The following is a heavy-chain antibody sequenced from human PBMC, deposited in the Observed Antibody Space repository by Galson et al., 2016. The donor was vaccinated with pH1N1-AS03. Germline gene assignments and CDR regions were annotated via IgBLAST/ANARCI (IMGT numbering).Heavy chain of an antibody. CDR2: IYTGGRS. J-gene: IGHJ2*01. CDR1: GDSISSLY. D-gene: IGHD5-12*01. V-gene: IGHV4-4*07. CDR3: ARDFRGYSGWYFGL. Sequence: LTCTVSGDSISSLYWSWIRQPAGKGLEWLGRIYTGGRSNYNPSLTSRVTMSLDTSKNQSSLKLTYATAADTALYYCARDFRGYSGWYFGLWGRGTLVTVSS.